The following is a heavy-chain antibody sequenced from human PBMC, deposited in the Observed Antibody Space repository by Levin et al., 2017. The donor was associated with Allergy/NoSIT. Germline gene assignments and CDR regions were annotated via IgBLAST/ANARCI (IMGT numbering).Heavy chain of an antibody. Sequence: PGGSLRLSCAASGFTFSSYDMHWVRQATGKGLEWVSAIGTAGDTYYPGSVKGRFTISRENAKNSLYLQMNSLRAGDTAVYYCARGSRVHSFTMAYWGQGTLVTVSS. CDR3: ARGSRVHSFTMAY. D-gene: IGHD2-2*01. V-gene: IGHV3-13*01. CDR1: GFTFSSYD. J-gene: IGHJ4*02. CDR2: IGTAGDT.